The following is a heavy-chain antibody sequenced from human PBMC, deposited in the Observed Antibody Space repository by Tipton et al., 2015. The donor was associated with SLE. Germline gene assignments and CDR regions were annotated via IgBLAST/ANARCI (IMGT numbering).Heavy chain of an antibody. D-gene: IGHD1-7*01. Sequence: TLSLTCTVSGGSIRTGGYYWSWIRRLPGKGLEWIGYIYYAGTTYYTPSLRGRLTISVDTSRNQFSLKLTSVTAADTAVYRCTRVPRYNWNYIADWGQGTLVTVSA. CDR1: GGSIRTGGYY. V-gene: IGHV4-31*03. CDR2: IYYAGTT. J-gene: IGHJ4*02. CDR3: TRVPRYNWNYIAD.